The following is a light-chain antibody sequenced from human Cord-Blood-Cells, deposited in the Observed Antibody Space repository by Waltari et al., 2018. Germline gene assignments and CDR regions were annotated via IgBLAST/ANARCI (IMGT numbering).Light chain of an antibody. V-gene: IGKV1-5*01. CDR3: QQYNSYWT. J-gene: IGKJ1*01. Sequence: DIQMTQSTSTLPASVGDRVNITCRASQSISSWLAWYQQKPGKAPKLLIYDASSLESGVPSRFSGSGSGTEFTLTISSLQPDDFATYYCQQYNSYWTFGQGTKVEIK. CDR2: DAS. CDR1: QSISSW.